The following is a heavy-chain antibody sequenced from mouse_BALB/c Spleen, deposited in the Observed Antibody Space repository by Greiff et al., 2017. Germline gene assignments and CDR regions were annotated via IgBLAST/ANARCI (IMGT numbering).Heavy chain of an antibody. D-gene: IGHD2-10*02. Sequence: EVQRVESGGGLVQPGGSRKLSCAASGFTFSSFGMHWVRQAPEKGLEWVAYISSGSSTIYYADTVKGRFTISRDNPKNTLFLQMTSLRSEDTAMYYCAREEYGNYVYWGQGTLVTVSA. J-gene: IGHJ3*01. V-gene: IGHV5-17*02. CDR2: ISSGSSTI. CDR3: AREEYGNYVY. CDR1: GFTFSSFG.